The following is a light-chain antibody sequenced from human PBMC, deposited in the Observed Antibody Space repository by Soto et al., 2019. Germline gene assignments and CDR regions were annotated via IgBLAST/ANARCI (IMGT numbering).Light chain of an antibody. Sequence: IQMTQSPSSVSASVGDTVTITSRAIQDITSWLAWYQQKPGKAPKLLIYAASTLQSGVPSRFSGSGSGTDFTLTISSPQPEDFATYYCQQANRFPLTVGGGTKVEIK. J-gene: IGKJ4*01. CDR1: QDITSW. CDR2: AAS. V-gene: IGKV1-12*01. CDR3: QQANRFPLT.